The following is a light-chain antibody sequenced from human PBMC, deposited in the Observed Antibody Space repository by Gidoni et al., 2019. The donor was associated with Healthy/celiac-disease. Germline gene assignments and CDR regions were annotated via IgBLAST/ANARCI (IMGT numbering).Light chain of an antibody. CDR3: QQSYSTHPWT. J-gene: IGKJ1*01. V-gene: IGKV1-39*01. CDR2: AAS. CDR1: QSISSY. Sequence: DIQMTQSPSSLSASVGDRVTITCRASQSISSYLNWYQQKPGKAPKLLIYAASSLQSGVPSRFSGSGSGTDFTLTISSLQPEDFATYYCQQSYSTHPWTFXQXTKVEIK.